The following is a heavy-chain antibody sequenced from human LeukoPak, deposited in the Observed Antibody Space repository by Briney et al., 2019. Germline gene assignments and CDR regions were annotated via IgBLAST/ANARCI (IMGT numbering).Heavy chain of an antibody. J-gene: IGHJ4*02. CDR2: IYRGGST. V-gene: IGHV3-53*01. Sequence: GGSLRLSCAASGFPFSTYAMSWVRQAPGKGLEWVSVIYRGGSTHYAGSVEGRFTISRDKSKNTVYLQLNSLRAEDTAVYYCARAGGTYPPDCWGQGTLVTVSS. D-gene: IGHD1-26*01. CDR3: ARAGGTYPPDC. CDR1: GFPFSTYA.